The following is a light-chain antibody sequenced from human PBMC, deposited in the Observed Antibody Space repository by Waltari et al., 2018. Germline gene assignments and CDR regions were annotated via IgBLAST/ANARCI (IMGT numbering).Light chain of an antibody. V-gene: IGLV1-44*01. CDR2: SNN. CDR3: AAWDDSLNAYV. Sequence: QSVLTQPPSASGTPGQTVTISCSGSRSNVGSNTVNWFQQVPGTAPKLLIYSNNQRPSGVPDRFSGFKSGPSASLAISGLQSEDEADYYCAAWDDSLNAYVFGTGTQVPVL. J-gene: IGLJ1*01. CDR1: RSNVGSNT.